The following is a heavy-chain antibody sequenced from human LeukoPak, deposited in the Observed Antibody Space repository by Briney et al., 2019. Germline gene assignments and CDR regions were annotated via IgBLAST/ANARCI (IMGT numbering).Heavy chain of an antibody. CDR3: AKVTSSGWYLNY. J-gene: IGHJ4*02. D-gene: IGHD6-19*01. Sequence: PGGSLRLSXAASGFTFSSYAMSWVRQAPGKGLEWVSTITASGGNTYYADSVKGRFTISRDNSKNTLYLQMNGLRAEDTAVYYCAKVTSSGWYLNYWGQGTLVTVSS. CDR2: ITASGGNT. CDR1: GFTFSSYA. V-gene: IGHV3-23*01.